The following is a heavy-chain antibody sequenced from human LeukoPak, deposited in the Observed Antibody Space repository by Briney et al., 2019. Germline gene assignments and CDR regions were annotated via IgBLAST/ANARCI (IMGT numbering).Heavy chain of an antibody. CDR1: GYTLTSYD. V-gene: IGHV1-8*01. CDR2: MNPNSGNT. J-gene: IGHJ1*01. CDR3: ARGLRDTSGREYFQH. D-gene: IGHD3-22*01. Sequence: ASVKVSCKASGYTLTSYDISWVRQATGQGLEWMGWMNPNSGNTGYAQKFQGRATMTRNTSISTAYMELSSLRSEDTAVYYCARGLRDTSGREYFQHSGQGTLVAVSS.